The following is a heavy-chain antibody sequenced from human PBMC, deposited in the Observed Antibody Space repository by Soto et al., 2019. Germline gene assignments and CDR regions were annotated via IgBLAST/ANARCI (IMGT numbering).Heavy chain of an antibody. D-gene: IGHD3-9*01. CDR3: ARLSTEYFEILTGYLEY. Sequence: EVQLVESGGGVVRPGGSLRLSCAASGFTFDDYGMSWVRQVPGKGLEGVSGITWNGGSTGYADSVKGRFTISRDNAKNSLFLQMNRLRAEDTALYHWARLSTEYFEILTGYLEYWGQGVPVNVSS. CDR1: GFTFDDYG. CDR2: ITWNGGST. J-gene: IGHJ4*02. V-gene: IGHV3-20*01.